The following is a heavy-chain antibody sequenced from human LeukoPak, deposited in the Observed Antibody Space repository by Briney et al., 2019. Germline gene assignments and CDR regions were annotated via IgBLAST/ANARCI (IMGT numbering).Heavy chain of an antibody. J-gene: IGHJ4*02. CDR1: GGSISSSSYY. Sequence: PSETLSLTCTVSGGSISSSSYYWGWIRQPPGKGLEWIGSIYYSGSTYYNPSLKSRVTISVDTSKNQFSLKLSSVTAADTAVYYCARLDYYGSGSYYNHFDYWGQGTLVTVSS. CDR2: IYYSGST. CDR3: ARLDYYGSGSYYNHFDY. V-gene: IGHV4-39*01. D-gene: IGHD3-10*01.